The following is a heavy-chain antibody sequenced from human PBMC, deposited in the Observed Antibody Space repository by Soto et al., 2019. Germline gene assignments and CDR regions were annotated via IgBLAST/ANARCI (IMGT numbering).Heavy chain of an antibody. CDR3: ARGDRLRWRPGYYGMDV. D-gene: IGHD4-17*01. Sequence: QVPLVESGGGVVQPGRSLRLSCAASGFTFSNYAMHWVRQAPGKGLEWLAVISYDGSNKYYADSVKGRFTISRDNSKNTLNLQMNRLRAEDTAVYYCARGDRLRWRPGYYGMDVWGQGTTVTVSS. CDR2: ISYDGSNK. J-gene: IGHJ6*02. V-gene: IGHV3-30-3*01. CDR1: GFTFSNYA.